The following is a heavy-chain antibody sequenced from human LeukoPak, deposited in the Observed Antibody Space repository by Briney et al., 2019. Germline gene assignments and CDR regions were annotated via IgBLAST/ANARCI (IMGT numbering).Heavy chain of an antibody. D-gene: IGHD2-15*01. Sequence: GTSLRLSCAASGFSFSSYALHWVRQAPGRGLEWVAVMSYDGTNKQYANSVKGRFTISRDNSKNTLYLQMGSLRAEDMAVYYCARHPERDCSGGSCYYGPPDYWGQGTLVTVSS. CDR1: GFSFSSYA. CDR2: MSYDGTNK. J-gene: IGHJ4*02. V-gene: IGHV3-30*03. CDR3: ARHPERDCSGGSCYYGPPDY.